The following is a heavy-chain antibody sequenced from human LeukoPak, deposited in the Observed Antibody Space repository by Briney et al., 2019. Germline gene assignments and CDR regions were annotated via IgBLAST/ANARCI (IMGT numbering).Heavy chain of an antibody. CDR3: ASGSEYSQSDN. D-gene: IGHD2/OR15-2a*01. J-gene: IGHJ4*01. Sequence: ASLKVSCKTSGSTFSSYAISWVRQAPGQMLEWMGWITPISGNAKYAQKFQGRVTITADASASAAYMELSSLRSEDTAVYYCASGSEYSQSDNWGQGTLVTVSS. V-gene: IGHV1-69*13. CDR2: ITPISGNA. CDR1: GSTFSSYA.